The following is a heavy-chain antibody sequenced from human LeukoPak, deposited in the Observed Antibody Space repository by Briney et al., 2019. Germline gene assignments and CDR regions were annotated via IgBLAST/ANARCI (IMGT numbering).Heavy chain of an antibody. CDR1: GGSISSYY. CDR3: ARDLYYDSSGSPPFDY. Sequence: PSETLSLTCTVSGGSISSYYWNWIRQPPGRGLEYIGYIFYSGRTNYNPSLKSRVTLSVDTSKNWFSLRLTSVTAADTAVYYCARDLYYDSSGSPPFDYWGQGTLVTVSS. CDR2: IFYSGRT. V-gene: IGHV4-59*12. J-gene: IGHJ4*02. D-gene: IGHD3-22*01.